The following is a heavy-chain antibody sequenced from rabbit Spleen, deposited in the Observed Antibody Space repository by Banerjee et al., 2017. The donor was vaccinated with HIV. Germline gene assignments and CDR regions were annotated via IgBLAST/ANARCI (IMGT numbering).Heavy chain of an antibody. Sequence: QEQLEESGGGLVKPEGSLKLSCKASGFDFSSYGVSWVRQVPGKGLEWIGYIDPVFGSTVYASWVNGRFTISSHNAQNTLNLQLNSLTAADTATYFCVREAGYAGYGDGNLWGPGTLVTVS. J-gene: IGHJ4*01. D-gene: IGHD7-1*01. CDR1: GFDFSSYG. CDR3: VREAGYAGYGDGNL. V-gene: IGHV1S47*01. CDR2: IDPVFGST.